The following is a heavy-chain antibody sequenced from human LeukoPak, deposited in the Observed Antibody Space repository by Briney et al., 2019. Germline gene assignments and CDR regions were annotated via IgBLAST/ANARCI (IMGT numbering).Heavy chain of an antibody. V-gene: IGHV3-23*01. J-gene: IGHJ4*02. CDR2: ISGGGVNT. CDR3: AKSVGYHSDRSGYYCLGTFDS. CDR1: GFTFSTYP. Sequence: GGSLRLSCVASGFTFSTYPMSWVRQAAGKGLEWVSAISGGGVNTYYADSVKGRFTISRDESKNTLYLQINSLRAEDTAVYYCAKSVGYHSDRSGYYCLGTFDSWGQGTPVTVSS. D-gene: IGHD3-22*01.